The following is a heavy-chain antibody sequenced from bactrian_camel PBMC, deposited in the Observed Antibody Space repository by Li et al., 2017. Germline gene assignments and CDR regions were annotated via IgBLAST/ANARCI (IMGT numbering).Heavy chain of an antibody. CDR1: GYSYRTYS. V-gene: IGHV3S53*01. CDR3: AAVWWTSNTLLAANYHY. CDR2: IDNGGKL. D-gene: IGHD1*01. J-gene: IGHJ4*01. Sequence: HVQLVESGGGSVQAGGSLRLSCTGSGYSYRTYSMAWFRQVPGKEREEEREAVAIIDNGGKLKYADSVKGRFTISKDNAKNTVYLQMNSLKPEDSGMYTCAAVWWTSNTLLAANYHYWGQGTQVTVS.